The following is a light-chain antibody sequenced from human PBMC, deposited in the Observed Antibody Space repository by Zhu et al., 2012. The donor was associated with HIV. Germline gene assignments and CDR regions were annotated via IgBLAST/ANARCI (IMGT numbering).Light chain of an antibody. CDR2: DAS. CDR3: QQYGSSPYT. Sequence: EIVLTQSPVTLSLSPGERATLSCRASQSISHNYLAWYQQKTGQAPRVLIYDASKRAAGIPDRISGSGFVTDFTLTISRLEPEDFAVYFCQQYGSSPYTFGQGTKLEIK. V-gene: IGKV3-20*01. J-gene: IGKJ2*01. CDR1: QSISHNY.